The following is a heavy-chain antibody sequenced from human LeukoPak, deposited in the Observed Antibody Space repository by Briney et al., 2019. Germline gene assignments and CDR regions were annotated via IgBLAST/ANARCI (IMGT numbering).Heavy chain of an antibody. V-gene: IGHV4-34*01. J-gene: IGHJ4*02. CDR3: ARGRRQLVQSWGY. Sequence: SETLSLTCAVYGGSFTGYYWSWIRQPPGKGLEWIGEISHRGSTNYNPSLKSRVTISVYTSKNQFSLKLTSVTAADTAVYYCARGRRQLVQSWGYWGQGTLVTVSS. D-gene: IGHD6-13*01. CDR1: GGSFTGYY. CDR2: ISHRGST.